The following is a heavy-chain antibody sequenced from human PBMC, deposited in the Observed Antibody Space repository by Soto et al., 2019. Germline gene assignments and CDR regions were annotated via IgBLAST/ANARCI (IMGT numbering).Heavy chain of an antibody. J-gene: IGHJ4*02. CDR3: ARGRDY. CDR1: GGSFSPFY. V-gene: IGHV4-34*01. Sequence: QVQLQQWGAGLLKPSETLSLTCAVYGGSFSPFYWSWIRQPPGKGLEWIGEINHSGSTNYNPSLKGRVTISVDTSKNQFSLKLSSVTAADTAMDYCARGRDYWGQGTLVTVSS. CDR2: INHSGST.